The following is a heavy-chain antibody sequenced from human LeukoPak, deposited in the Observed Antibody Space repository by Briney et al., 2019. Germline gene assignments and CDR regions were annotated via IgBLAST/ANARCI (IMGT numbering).Heavy chain of an antibody. V-gene: IGHV4-4*07. CDR2: IYTRGST. D-gene: IGHD2-15*01. CDR1: GGSINNYY. J-gene: IGHJ3*02. CDR3: ARGRYCSADICSGGDAFDI. Sequence: SETLSLTCTVSGGSINNYYWSWIRQPAGKGLEWIGRIYTRGSTNYNPSLKSRVTMSVDTSKNQFSLKLGSVTAADTAVYYCARGRYCSADICSGGDAFDIWGQGTMVSVSA.